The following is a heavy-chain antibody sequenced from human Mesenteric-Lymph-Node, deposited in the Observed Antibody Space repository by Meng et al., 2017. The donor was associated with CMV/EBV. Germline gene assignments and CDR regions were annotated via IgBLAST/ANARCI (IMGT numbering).Heavy chain of an antibody. CDR1: GGSISSSSYY. J-gene: IGHJ6*02. D-gene: IGHD3-10*01. V-gene: IGHV4-39*07. Sequence: SETLSLTCTVSGGSISSSSYYWGWIRQPPGKGLEWIGSIYYSGSTYYNPSLKSRVTISVDTSKNQFSLKLSSVTAADTAVYYCAREVKGLWFGEPNYGMDVWGQETTVTVSS. CDR3: AREVKGLWFGEPNYGMDV. CDR2: IYYSGST.